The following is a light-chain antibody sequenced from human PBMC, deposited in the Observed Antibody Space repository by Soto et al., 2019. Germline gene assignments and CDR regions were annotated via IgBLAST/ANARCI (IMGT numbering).Light chain of an antibody. J-gene: IGLJ1*01. CDR2: EVS. Sequence: QLVLTQPPSASGSPGQSVTISCTGTSSDVGDYNYVSWYQQHPGKAPKLMIYEVSKRPSGVPDRFSGSKSGNTASLTVSGLQAEDEAVYYCSSYAGSDTYVFGTGTKLTVL. CDR1: SSDVGDYNY. CDR3: SSYAGSDTYV. V-gene: IGLV2-8*01.